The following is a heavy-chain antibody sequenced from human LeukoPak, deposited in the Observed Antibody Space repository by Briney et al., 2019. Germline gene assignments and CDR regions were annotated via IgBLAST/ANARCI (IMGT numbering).Heavy chain of an antibody. D-gene: IGHD3-3*02. J-gene: IGHJ4*02. CDR1: GFTFSSYE. Sequence: GGSLRLSCAASGFTFSSYEMNWVRQAPGKGLEWVSYISSSGSTIYYADSVKGRFTISRDNSKNTLDLQMNSLRAEDTAVYYCAKANGAIFVVAGYFDYWGQGTLVTVSS. CDR3: AKANGAIFVVAGYFDY. V-gene: IGHV3-48*03. CDR2: ISSSGSTI.